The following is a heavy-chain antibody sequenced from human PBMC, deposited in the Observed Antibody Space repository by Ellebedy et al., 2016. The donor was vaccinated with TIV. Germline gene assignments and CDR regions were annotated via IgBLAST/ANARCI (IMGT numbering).Heavy chain of an antibody. CDR3: ARAYCSGGSCWGGRGLDAFDI. V-gene: IGHV4-39*07. Sequence: SETLSLTXTVSGGSISSSSYYWGWIRQPPGKGLEWIGSIYYSGSTYYSPSLKSRVTISVDTSKNQFSLKLSSVTAADTAVYYCARAYCSGGSCWGGRGLDAFDIWGQGTMVTVSS. CDR1: GGSISSSSYY. D-gene: IGHD2-15*01. CDR2: IYYSGST. J-gene: IGHJ3*02.